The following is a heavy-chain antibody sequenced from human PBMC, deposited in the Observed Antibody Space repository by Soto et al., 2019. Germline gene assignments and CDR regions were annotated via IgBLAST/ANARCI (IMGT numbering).Heavy chain of an antibody. D-gene: IGHD3-22*01. Sequence: SETLSLTCTVSGGSISSSSYYWGWIRQPPGKGLEWIGSIYYSGSTYYNPSLKSRVTISVDTSKNQFSLKLSSVTAADTAVYCCASNSGGPYYYDSSGYQFYYYGMNVWGQGTTVTVSS. CDR1: GGSISSSSYY. CDR3: ASNSGGPYYYDSSGYQFYYYGMNV. J-gene: IGHJ6*02. V-gene: IGHV4-39*01. CDR2: IYYSGST.